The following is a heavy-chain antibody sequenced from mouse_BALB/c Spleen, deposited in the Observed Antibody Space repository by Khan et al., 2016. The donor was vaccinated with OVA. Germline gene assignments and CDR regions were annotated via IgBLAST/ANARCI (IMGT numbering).Heavy chain of an antibody. Sequence: VQLQQSGTVLARPGASVKMSCKASGYTFTSYWMHWVKQRPGQGLVWSGAIYPGNSDNNYNQKFKGKAKLNAVTTTSTASLELNSLTNEDSAVYYCTRNGFGNYESWDYWGQGTTLTVSS. V-gene: IGHV1-5*01. CDR3: TRNGFGNYESWDY. J-gene: IGHJ2*01. CDR2: IYPGNSDN. D-gene: IGHD2-1*01. CDR1: GYTFTSYW.